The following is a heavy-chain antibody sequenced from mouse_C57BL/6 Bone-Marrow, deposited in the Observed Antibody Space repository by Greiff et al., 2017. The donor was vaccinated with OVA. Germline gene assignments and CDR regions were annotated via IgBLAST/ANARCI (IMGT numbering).Heavy chain of an antibody. D-gene: IGHD6-5*01. CDR2: SRNKANDYTT. CDR1: VFTFRDFY. CDR3: ARDSPYAAWCAD. V-gene: IGHV7-1*01. J-gene: IGHJ3*01. Sequence: EVQLMESGGGLVQSGRSLRLSCATSVFTFRDFYMEWVRQAPGQGLAWIAASRNKANDYTTEYSASVKGRFIVSRDTSQSILYLQMKVLRADDTAIYYCARDSPYAAWCADWGQGTLVTVSA.